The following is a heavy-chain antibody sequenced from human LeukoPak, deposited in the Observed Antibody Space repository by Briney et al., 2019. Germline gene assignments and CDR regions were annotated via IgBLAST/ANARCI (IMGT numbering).Heavy chain of an antibody. D-gene: IGHD4-23*01. CDR2: FDPEDGET. V-gene: IGHV1-24*01. Sequence: ASVKVSCKVSGYTLTELSMHWVRQAPGKGLEWMGGFDPEDGETIYARKFQGRVTMTTDTSTSTAYMELRSLRSDDTAVYYCATHQGDYGGNSFPYWGQGTLVTVSS. J-gene: IGHJ4*02. CDR1: GYTLTELS. CDR3: ATHQGDYGGNSFPY.